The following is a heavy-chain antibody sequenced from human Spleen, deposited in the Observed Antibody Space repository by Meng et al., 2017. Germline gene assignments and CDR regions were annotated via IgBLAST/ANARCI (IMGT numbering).Heavy chain of an antibody. J-gene: IGHJ6*02. CDR2: INHSGST. CDR3: AGVPRWLVHVGLYYYGMDV. D-gene: IGHD6-19*01. CDR1: GGSFSGYY. V-gene: IGHV4-34*01. Sequence: SETLSLTCAVYGGSFSGYYWSWIRQPPGKGLEWIGEINHSGSTNYNPSLKSRVTISVDTSKNQFSLKLSSVTAEDTAVYYCAGVPRWLVHVGLYYYGMDVWGQGTTVTVSS.